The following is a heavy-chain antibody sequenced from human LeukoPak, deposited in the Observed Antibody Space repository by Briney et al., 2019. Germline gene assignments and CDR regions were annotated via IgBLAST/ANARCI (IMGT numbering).Heavy chain of an antibody. V-gene: IGHV1-69*04. D-gene: IGHD6-19*01. CDR1: GGTFSSYA. CDR3: ARRKQWLDPYFDY. Sequence: SVKVSCKASGGTFSSYAISWVRQAPGQGLEWMGRIIPIFGIANYAQKFQGRVTITADKSTSTAYMELSSLRSEDAAVYYCARRKQWLDPYFDYWGQGTLVTVSS. J-gene: IGHJ4*02. CDR2: IIPIFGIA.